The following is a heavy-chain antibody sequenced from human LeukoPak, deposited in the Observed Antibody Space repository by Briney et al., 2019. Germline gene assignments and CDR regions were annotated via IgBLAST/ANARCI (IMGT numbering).Heavy chain of an antibody. D-gene: IGHD6-13*01. CDR2: MNPNSGNT. V-gene: IGHV1-8*01. J-gene: IGHJ6*03. CDR3: ARASGYSSSWYDYYYYYMDV. CDR1: GYTFTSYD. Sequence: ASVKVSCKASGYTFTSYDINWVRQATGQGLEWMGWMNPNSGNTGYAQKFQGRVTMTRNTSISTAYMELSSLRSEDTAVYYCARASGYSSSWYDYYYYYMDVWGKGTTVTISS.